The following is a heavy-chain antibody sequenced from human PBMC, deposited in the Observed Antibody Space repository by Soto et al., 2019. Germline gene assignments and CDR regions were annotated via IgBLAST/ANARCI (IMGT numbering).Heavy chain of an antibody. Sequence: PGGSPRLSCAASGFTFSNYWMTWVRLAPGKGLEWVANIRQDGNENYYVDSVKGRFTISQDNAKNSLYLQMNSLRAEDTAVYYCARATDYGHHFDYWGQGTLVTVSS. J-gene: IGHJ4*02. CDR2: IRQDGNEN. D-gene: IGHD4-17*01. V-gene: IGHV3-7*04. CDR1: GFTFSNYW. CDR3: ARATDYGHHFDY.